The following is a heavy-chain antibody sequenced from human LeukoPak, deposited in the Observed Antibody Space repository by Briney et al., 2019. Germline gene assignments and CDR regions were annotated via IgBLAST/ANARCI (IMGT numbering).Heavy chain of an antibody. CDR2: INHSGST. CDR1: GGSFSGYY. Sequence: SETLSLTCAVYGGSFSGYYWSWIRQPPGKGLEWIGEINHSGSTNYNPSLKSRVTISVDTSKNQFSLKLSSVTAADTAVYYCASSWTDSSSSLDYWGQGTLVTVSS. D-gene: IGHD6-6*01. J-gene: IGHJ4*02. V-gene: IGHV4-34*01. CDR3: ASSWTDSSSSLDY.